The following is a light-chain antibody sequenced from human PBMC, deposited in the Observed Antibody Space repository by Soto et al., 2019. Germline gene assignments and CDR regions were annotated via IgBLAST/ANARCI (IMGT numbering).Light chain of an antibody. CDR2: GAS. CDR3: QQYGSSLQGI. CDR1: QSVSSSY. Sequence: EIVLTQSPGTLSLSPGERATLSCRASQSVSSSYLAWYQQKPGQAPRLLIYGASSRATGIPDRFSGSGFGKDFTLTTSRREPEDFEVYYCQQYGSSLQGIFGQGTKLEIK. V-gene: IGKV3-20*01. J-gene: IGKJ2*02.